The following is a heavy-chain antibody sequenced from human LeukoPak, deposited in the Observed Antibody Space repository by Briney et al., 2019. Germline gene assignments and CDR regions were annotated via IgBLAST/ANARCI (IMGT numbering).Heavy chain of an antibody. CDR2: IIPIFGTA. J-gene: IGHJ4*02. CDR3: ARGRGWRTTCYFDY. V-gene: IGHV1-69*05. Sequence: SVKVSCKASGGTFSSYAISWVRQAPGQGLEWMGGIIPIFGTANYAQKFQGRVTITTDESTSTAYMELSSLRSEDTAVYYCARGRGWRTTCYFDYWGQGTLVTVSS. D-gene: IGHD1-14*01. CDR1: GGTFSSYA.